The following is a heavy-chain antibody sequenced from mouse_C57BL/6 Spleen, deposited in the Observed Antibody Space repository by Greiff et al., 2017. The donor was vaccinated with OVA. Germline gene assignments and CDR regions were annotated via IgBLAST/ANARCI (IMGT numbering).Heavy chain of an antibody. V-gene: IGHV1-53*01. Sequence: VQLQQPGTELVKPGASVKLSCKASGYTFTSYWMHWVKQRPGQGLEWIGNIYPGNGGTNYNEKFKSKATLTVDTSSSTAYMRLSSLTSEDSAVYYSARGLYYYGSSYYFDDWGKGTTLTVSS. CDR1: GYTFTSYW. D-gene: IGHD1-1*01. J-gene: IGHJ2*01. CDR2: IYPGNGGT. CDR3: ARGLYYYGSSYYFDD.